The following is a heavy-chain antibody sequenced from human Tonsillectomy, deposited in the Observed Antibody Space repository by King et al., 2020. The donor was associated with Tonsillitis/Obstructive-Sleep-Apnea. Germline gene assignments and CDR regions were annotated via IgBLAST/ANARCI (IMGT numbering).Heavy chain of an antibody. CDR2: FNTNTGNP. D-gene: IGHD2-15*01. Sequence: QLVQSGSELKDPGASVKVSCKASGYTFTNYAMNWVRQAPGQGLEWMGWFNTNTGNPTYAQGFTGRFVFSLDTSVRTSYLQISSLKAEDSAVYYCARGIGCSGGSCYGRRFDPWGQGTLVTVSS. V-gene: IGHV7-4-1*02. CDR1: GYTFTNYA. J-gene: IGHJ5*02. CDR3: ARGIGCSGGSCYGRRFDP.